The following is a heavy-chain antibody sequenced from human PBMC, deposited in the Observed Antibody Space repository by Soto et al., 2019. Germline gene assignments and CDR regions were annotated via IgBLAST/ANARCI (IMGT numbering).Heavy chain of an antibody. V-gene: IGHV1-69*02. J-gene: IGHJ6*02. CDR1: GGTFRTYT. CDR2: ILPMVDIT. Sequence: SVKVSCKASGGTFRTYTVIWVRQAPGQGLEWMGRILPMVDITNSAQSFQDRVTMTRDTSTTTVYMELSSLRSEDTAVYYCARARDMDVWGQGTTVTVSS. CDR3: ARARDMDV.